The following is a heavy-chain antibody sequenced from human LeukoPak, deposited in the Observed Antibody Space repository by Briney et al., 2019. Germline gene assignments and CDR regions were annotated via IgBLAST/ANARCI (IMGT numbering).Heavy chain of an antibody. V-gene: IGHV4-59*01. D-gene: IGHD3-9*01. Sequence: SGTLSLTCIVSGGSISRYYWSWIRQPPGKGLEWIGYIYYSGSTNYNPSLTSRVTLSVDTSKNQFSLKLSSVTAADTAVYYCAREAEYYDILTGYYVRAFDIWGQGTMVTVSS. CDR1: GGSISRYY. CDR2: IYYSGST. CDR3: AREAEYYDILTGYYVRAFDI. J-gene: IGHJ3*02.